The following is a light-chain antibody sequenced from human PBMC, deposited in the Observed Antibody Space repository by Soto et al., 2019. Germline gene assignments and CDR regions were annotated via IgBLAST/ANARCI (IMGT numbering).Light chain of an antibody. V-gene: IGKV3D-15*01. CDR3: QQYNNWPQT. CDR2: EAS. Sequence: EIMFTQSPATLSLSPGERATLSCRASQSVYNNLAWYQQKPGQAPRLLMYEASNRATGIPARFSGGGSGTDFTLTISSLQSEDFAVYYCQQYNNWPQTFGGGAKVDIK. CDR1: QSVYNN. J-gene: IGKJ4*01.